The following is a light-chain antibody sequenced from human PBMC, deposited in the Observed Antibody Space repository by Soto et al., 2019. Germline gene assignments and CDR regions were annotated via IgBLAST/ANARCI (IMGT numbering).Light chain of an antibody. V-gene: IGKV3-11*01. Sequence: ETVLTQSQATLSLSQGERATLSCRASPSVTNYLAWYQQKPGQPPRLLIYGAFNRAAGIPARFSGSGSGTDFTLTISSLEPEDSAVYYCQQRNIWPPVTFGQGRRLEIK. CDR3: QQRNIWPPVT. J-gene: IGKJ5*01. CDR2: GAF. CDR1: PSVTNY.